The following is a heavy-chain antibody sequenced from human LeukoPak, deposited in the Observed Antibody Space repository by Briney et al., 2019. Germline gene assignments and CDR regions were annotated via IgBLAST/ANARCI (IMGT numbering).Heavy chain of an antibody. V-gene: IGHV1-2*02. CDR2: INPNSGGT. CDR3: AKGIQLWFPYGMDV. D-gene: IGHD5-18*01. CDR1: GYTFTGYY. J-gene: IGHJ6*02. Sequence: ASVKVSCKASGYTFTGYYMHWVRQAPGQGLEWMGWINPNSGGTNYAQKFQGRVTMTRDTSISTAYMELSRPRSDDTAVYYCAKGIQLWFPYGMDVWGQGTTVTVSS.